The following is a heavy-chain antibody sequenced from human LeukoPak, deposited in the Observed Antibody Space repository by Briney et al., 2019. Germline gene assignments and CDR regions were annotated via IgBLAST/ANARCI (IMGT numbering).Heavy chain of an antibody. CDR1: GYTFTGYF. Sequence: ASVKVSCKASGYTFTGYFMNWVRQAPGQGLEWMGRINPNTGGTNYAQNFQGSVTMTRDTSITTGYMELSRLRSDDTAVYYCARVGDGLNDGFDIWGQGTMVTVSS. V-gene: IGHV1-2*06. CDR2: INPNTGGT. J-gene: IGHJ3*02. CDR3: ARVGDGLNDGFDI. D-gene: IGHD5-24*01.